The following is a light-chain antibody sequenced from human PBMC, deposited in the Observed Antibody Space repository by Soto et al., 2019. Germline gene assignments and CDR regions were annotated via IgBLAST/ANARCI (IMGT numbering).Light chain of an antibody. CDR2: DAS. CDR3: QQYDNLPFG. V-gene: IGKV1-33*01. CDR1: QDITNY. Sequence: DLQMSQSPSSLSASVGDGVTITCQASQDITNYLNWYQHKPGKPPKLLIYDASNLETGVPSRFSGSGSGPAFTFTISSLQPEDIATYYCQQYDNLPFGFGGGTKVEIK. J-gene: IGKJ4*01.